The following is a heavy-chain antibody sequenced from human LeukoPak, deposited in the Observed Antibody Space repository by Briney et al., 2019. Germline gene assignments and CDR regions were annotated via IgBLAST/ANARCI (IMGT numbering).Heavy chain of an antibody. CDR1: GGSISSYY. D-gene: IGHD7-27*01. Sequence: SETLSLTCTVSGGSISSYYWSWIRQPPGKGLEWIGYIYYSGSTNYNPSLKSRVNISVDTSKNQFSLKLSSVTAADTAVYYCARAGLTGRYNWFDPWGQGTLVTVSS. CDR2: IYYSGST. CDR3: ARAGLTGRYNWFDP. V-gene: IGHV4-59*01. J-gene: IGHJ5*02.